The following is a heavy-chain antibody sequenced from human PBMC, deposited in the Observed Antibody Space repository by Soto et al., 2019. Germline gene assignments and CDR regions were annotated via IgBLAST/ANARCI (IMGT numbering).Heavy chain of an antibody. CDR1: GFTFISYH. CDR3: ARIGSWALNFDY. V-gene: IGHV3-33*01. J-gene: IGHJ4*02. Sequence: SLRLSCAASGFTFISYHMHWVRQAPGKGLEWVAVIWNDGSNKYYADSVKGRFTISRDNSKNTLYLQMNSLRVEDTAVYYCARIGSWALNFDYWGQGTLVTVSS. CDR2: IWNDGSNK. D-gene: IGHD6-13*01.